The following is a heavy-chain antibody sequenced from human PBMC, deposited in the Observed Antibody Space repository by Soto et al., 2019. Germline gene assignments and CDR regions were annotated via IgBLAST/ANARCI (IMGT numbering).Heavy chain of an antibody. CDR2: IIPIFGTA. D-gene: IGHD2-15*01. J-gene: IGHJ6*02. CDR3: ARDRRYCSGGSCYSIGDYYYGMDV. CDR1: GYTFSSYA. V-gene: IGHV1-69*06. Sequence: QVQPVQSGAEVKKPGASVKVSCKASGYTFSSYAISWVRQAPGQGLEWMGGIIPIFGTANYAQKFKGRVTITADKSTSTAYMELSSLRSEDTAVYYCARDRRYCSGGSCYSIGDYYYGMDVWGQGTTVTVSS.